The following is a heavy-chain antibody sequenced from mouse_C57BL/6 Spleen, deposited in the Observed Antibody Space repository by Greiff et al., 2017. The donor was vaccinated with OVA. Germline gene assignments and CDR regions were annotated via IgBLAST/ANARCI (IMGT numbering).Heavy chain of an antibody. CDR2: ISSGSSTI. CDR1: GFTFSDYG. Sequence: EVKLVESGGGLVKPGGSLKLSCAASGFTFSDYGMHWVRQAPEKGLEWVAYISSGSSTIYYADTVKGRFTISRDNAKNTLFLQMTSLRSEDTAMYYCSRYDGYYNAMDYWGQRTSVTVSS. CDR3: SRYDGYYNAMDY. V-gene: IGHV5-17*01. D-gene: IGHD2-3*01. J-gene: IGHJ4*01.